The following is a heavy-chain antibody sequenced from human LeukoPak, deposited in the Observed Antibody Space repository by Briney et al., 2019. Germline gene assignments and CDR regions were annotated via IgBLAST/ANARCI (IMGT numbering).Heavy chain of an antibody. J-gene: IGHJ4*02. CDR2: INPNSGGT. V-gene: IGHV1-2*02. CDR1: GYTFTGYY. Sequence: ASVKVSCKASGYTFTGYYMHWVRQAPGQGLEWMGWINPNSGGTNYAQKFQGRVTMTGDTSISTAYMELSRPRSDDTAVYYCARLYCSSTSCDPGSWGQGTLVTVSS. CDR3: ARLYCSSTSCDPGS. D-gene: IGHD2-2*01.